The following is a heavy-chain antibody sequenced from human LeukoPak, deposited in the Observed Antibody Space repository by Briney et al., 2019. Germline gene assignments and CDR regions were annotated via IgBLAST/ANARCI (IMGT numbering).Heavy chain of an antibody. Sequence: KPSETLSLTCTVSGASISSSSFYWGWIRQPPGKGLEWLGSIYYSGNTYYNPSLKSRVAISVDTSKNQFSLKVTSVTAADTAVYYCARVLGNTAMGGGAFDIWGQGTMVTVSS. D-gene: IGHD5-18*01. V-gene: IGHV4-39*07. CDR2: IYYSGNT. CDR1: GASISSSSFY. J-gene: IGHJ3*02. CDR3: ARVLGNTAMGGGAFDI.